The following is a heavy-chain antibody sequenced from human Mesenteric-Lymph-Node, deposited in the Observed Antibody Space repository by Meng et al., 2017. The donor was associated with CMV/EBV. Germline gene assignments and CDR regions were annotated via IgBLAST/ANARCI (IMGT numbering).Heavy chain of an antibody. D-gene: IGHD5-24*01. CDR1: GYTFTHYG. CDR2: ISAYNDNT. Sequence: VSCKASGYTFTHYGISWVRQAPGQRPEWMGWISAYNDNTDCAQQFQSRVTITADRATSIVYMELSSLRSEDTAVYFCARDGYSPWDYWGQGTLVTVSS. J-gene: IGHJ4*02. CDR3: ARDGYSPWDY. V-gene: IGHV1-18*04.